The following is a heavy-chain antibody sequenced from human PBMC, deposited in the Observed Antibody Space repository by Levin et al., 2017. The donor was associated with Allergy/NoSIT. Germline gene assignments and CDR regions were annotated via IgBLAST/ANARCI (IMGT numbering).Heavy chain of an antibody. CDR2: IWNDGSDK. CDR3: ARAWQYYYFDY. D-gene: IGHD5-24*01. CDR1: GFTFSNHG. V-gene: IGHV3-33*01. J-gene: IGHJ4*02. Sequence: GESLKISCAASGFTFSNHGMHWVRLAPGKGPEWVAVIWNDGSDKYYADSVKGRFTISRDNSKNMLYLQMNSLRAEDTAVYYCARAWQYYYFDYWGQGTLVTVSS.